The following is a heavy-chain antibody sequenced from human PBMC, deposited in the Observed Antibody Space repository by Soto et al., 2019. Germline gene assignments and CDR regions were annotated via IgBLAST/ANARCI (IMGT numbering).Heavy chain of an antibody. D-gene: IGHD6-13*01. Sequence: QLQLQESGPGLVKPSETLSLTCGVSGGSISSSSPYWGWIRQPPGKGLQWIGNIYYTGITYFNPSLKSRVTISVDTSKKQFFLKLTSVTAADTAVYYCATGYGSSWYDYWGQETLVTVAS. J-gene: IGHJ4*02. CDR3: ATGYGSSWYDY. V-gene: IGHV4-39*01. CDR2: IYYTGIT. CDR1: GGSISSSSPY.